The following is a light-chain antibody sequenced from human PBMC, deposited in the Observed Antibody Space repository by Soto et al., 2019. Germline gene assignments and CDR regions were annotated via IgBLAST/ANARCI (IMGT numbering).Light chain of an antibody. CDR1: QSVSSSY. V-gene: IGKV3-20*01. CDR2: GAS. CDR3: QQYGSSPLT. Sequence: EIVLTQSPGTLSLSPGERATLSCRASQSVSSSYLAWYQQKPGQAPRLLIYGASSRATGIPEKFSGSGSGADFTFTNSRLEPGALAVDYCQQYGSSPLTFGGGTKVEIK. J-gene: IGKJ4*01.